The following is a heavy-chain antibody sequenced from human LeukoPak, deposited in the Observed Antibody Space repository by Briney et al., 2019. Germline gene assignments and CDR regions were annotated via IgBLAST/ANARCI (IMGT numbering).Heavy chain of an antibody. CDR1: GYTFTNYG. D-gene: IGHD2-2*01. Sequence: ASVKVSCKASGYTFTNYGISWVRQAPGQGLEWMGWISAYNGNTNYAQKLQGRVTMTTDTSTSTAYMELRSLTSDDTAVYYCARVRAYCTSTSCLDYWGQGTLVTVSS. J-gene: IGHJ4*02. CDR2: ISAYNGNT. CDR3: ARVRAYCTSTSCLDY. V-gene: IGHV1-18*01.